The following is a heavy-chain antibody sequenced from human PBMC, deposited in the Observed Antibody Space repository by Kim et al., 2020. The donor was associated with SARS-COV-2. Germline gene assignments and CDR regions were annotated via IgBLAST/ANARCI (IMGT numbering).Heavy chain of an antibody. J-gene: IGHJ6*02. CDR2: ISWNSGSI. D-gene: IGHD3-10*01. Sequence: GGYLRIQRTANQTTTDDYAMHWDRQAPGKGLEWVSGISWNSGSIGYADSVKGRFTISRDNAKNSLYLQMNSLRAEDTALYYCAKDRGLWFGELLWGKNGTDVWGQGTTVTVSS. CDR1: QTTTDDYA. CDR3: AKDRGLWFGELLWGKNGTDV. V-gene: IGHV3-9*02.